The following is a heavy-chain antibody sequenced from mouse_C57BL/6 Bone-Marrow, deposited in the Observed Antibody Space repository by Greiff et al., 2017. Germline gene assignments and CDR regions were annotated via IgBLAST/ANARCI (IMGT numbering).Heavy chain of an antibody. J-gene: IGHJ3*01. CDR1: GYTFTSYG. D-gene: IGHD2-1*01. CDR2: IYPRSGNT. CDR3: ARRRDYGNPWFAY. V-gene: IGHV1-81*01. Sequence: QVQLKESGAELARPGASVKLSCKASGYTFTSYGISWVKQRTGQGLEWIGEIYPRSGNTYYNEKFKGKATLTADKSSSTEYMELRSLTSEDSAGYFCARRRDYGNPWFAYWGQGTLVTVSA.